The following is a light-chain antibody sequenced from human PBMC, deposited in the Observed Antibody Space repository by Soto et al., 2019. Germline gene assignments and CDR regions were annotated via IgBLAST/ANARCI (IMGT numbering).Light chain of an antibody. CDR3: SSYTSSNTVV. V-gene: IGLV2-18*02. J-gene: IGLJ2*01. Sequence: QSALIQPPSVSGSPGQSVTISCTGTSYDVGSYNRVSWYQQPPGTAPKLMIYEVIYRPSGVPDRFSGSKSGNTASLTISGLQAEDEADYYCSSYTSSNTVVFGGGTKLTVL. CDR2: EVI. CDR1: SYDVGSYNR.